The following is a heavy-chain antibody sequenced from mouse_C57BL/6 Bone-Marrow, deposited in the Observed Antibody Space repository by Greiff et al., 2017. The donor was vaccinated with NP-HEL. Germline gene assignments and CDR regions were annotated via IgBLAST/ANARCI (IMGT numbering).Heavy chain of an antibody. J-gene: IGHJ4*01. Sequence: EVHLVESGGGLVQPGGSLKLSCAASGFTFSDYYMYWVRQTPEKRLEWVAYISNGGGSTYYPDTVKGRFTISRDNAKNTLYLQMSRLKSEDTAMYYCARRRAYGSSYRGAMDYWGQGTSVTVSS. CDR2: ISNGGGST. V-gene: IGHV5-12*01. CDR1: GFTFSDYY. CDR3: ARRRAYGSSYRGAMDY. D-gene: IGHD1-1*01.